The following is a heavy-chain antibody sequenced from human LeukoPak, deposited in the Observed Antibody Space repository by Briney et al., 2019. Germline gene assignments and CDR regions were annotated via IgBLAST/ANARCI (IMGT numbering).Heavy chain of an antibody. V-gene: IGHV1-46*01. CDR3: ARANRYCSGGSCPQSDFDY. D-gene: IGHD2-15*01. Sequence: ASVKVSCKASGYTFTSYYMHWVRQAPGQGLEWMGIINPSGGSTSYAQKFQGRVTMTRDTFTSTVYMELSSLRSEDTAVYYCARANRYCSGGSCPQSDFDYWGQGTLVTVSS. CDR2: INPSGGST. CDR1: GYTFTSYY. J-gene: IGHJ4*02.